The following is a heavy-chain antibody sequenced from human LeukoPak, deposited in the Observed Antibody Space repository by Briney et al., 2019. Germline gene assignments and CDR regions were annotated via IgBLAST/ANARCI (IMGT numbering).Heavy chain of an antibody. V-gene: IGHV4-59*08. CDR1: GDSVSSYY. CDR3: ASFPRGTEYISH. D-gene: IGHD3-10*01. J-gene: IGHJ1*01. CDR2: IYYSGST. Sequence: SETLCLTCTVSGDSVSSYYWSWIRQPPGKGLEWIGYIYYSGSTNYNPSLKSRVTISGDTSKNQFSLKLSSVTAADTAVYYCASFPRGTEYISHGGQGTLVTVSS.